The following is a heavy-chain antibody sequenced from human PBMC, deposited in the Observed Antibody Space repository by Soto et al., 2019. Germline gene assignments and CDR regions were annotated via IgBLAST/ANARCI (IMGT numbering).Heavy chain of an antibody. CDR3: AKRQDSGLAGGLDY. Sequence: EVHLLESGGGLVQPGGSLRLSCAASGLTFKSYAMSWVRQAPGKGLEWVSGISGSGGSTYYADSVKGRFTISRDNSKNTRDLRMNSLRLDDTALYYCAKRQDSGLAGGLDYWGQGTLVTVSS. CDR2: ISGSGGST. D-gene: IGHD1-26*01. CDR1: GLTFKSYA. J-gene: IGHJ4*02. V-gene: IGHV3-23*01.